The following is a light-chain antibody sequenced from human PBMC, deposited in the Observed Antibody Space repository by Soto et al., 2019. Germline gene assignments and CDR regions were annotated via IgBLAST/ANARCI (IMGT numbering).Light chain of an antibody. V-gene: IGLV1-44*01. Sequence: QSALTQPPSASGTPGQRVTISCSGGSSNIGRNSVSWYQQVPGTAPKLIIFNNNERLSGIPGRFSGSKSGASASLAIVGLQSEDEADYFCASWDDNLNGPLLFGGGTKVTVL. CDR1: SSNIGRNS. CDR2: NNN. J-gene: IGLJ2*01. CDR3: ASWDDNLNGPLL.